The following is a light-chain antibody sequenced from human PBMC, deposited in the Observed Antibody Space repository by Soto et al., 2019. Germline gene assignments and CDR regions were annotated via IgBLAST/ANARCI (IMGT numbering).Light chain of an antibody. CDR1: LPISNK. J-gene: IGKJ4*01. CDR2: GAS. Sequence: DIVLTQSPATLSVSPGERATLSCRASLPISNKLAWYQQRPGQSLRLLIYGASARAHGVQARLSGSGSGTEFTLTISSIQSEDLAVYYCQQYENWPPAVTFGGGTNVEI. CDR3: QQYENWPPAVT. V-gene: IGKV3-15*01.